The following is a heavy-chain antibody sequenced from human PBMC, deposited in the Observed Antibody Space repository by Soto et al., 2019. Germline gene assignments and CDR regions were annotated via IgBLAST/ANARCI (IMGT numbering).Heavy chain of an antibody. CDR2: ISGSGGST. CDR3: AKDGRYTYVYSTRYYSGMDV. CDR1: GFTFSSYA. V-gene: IGHV3-23*01. J-gene: IGHJ6*02. D-gene: IGHD5-18*01. Sequence: EVQLLESGGGLVQPGRSLRLSCAASGFTFSSYAMSWVRQAPGKGLEWVSAISGSGGSTYYADSVKDRFTISRDNSKNTLYLQMNSLRAEPTAVNYCAKDGRYTYVYSTRYYSGMDVWGQVPTGNFS.